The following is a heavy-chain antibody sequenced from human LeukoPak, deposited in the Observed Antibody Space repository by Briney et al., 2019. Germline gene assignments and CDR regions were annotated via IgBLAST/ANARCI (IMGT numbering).Heavy chain of an antibody. V-gene: IGHV3-74*01. Sequence: GGSLRLSCAASGFTFSNYWIHWVRQAPGKGLVWVSRINSDGSSTSYADSVKGRFTISRDNAKKSLYLQMNSLRAEDTAVYYCARGRTKLGYWGQGTLVTVSS. CDR3: ARGRTKLGY. CDR2: INSDGSST. D-gene: IGHD2-8*01. CDR1: GFTFSNYW. J-gene: IGHJ4*02.